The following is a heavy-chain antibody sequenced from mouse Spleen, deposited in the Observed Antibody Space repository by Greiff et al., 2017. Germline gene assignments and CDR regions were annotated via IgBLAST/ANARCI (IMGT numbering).Heavy chain of an antibody. D-gene: IGHD2-5*01. V-gene: IGHV1-15*01. Sequence: VQVVESGAELVRPGASVTLSCKASGYTFTDYEMHWVKQTPVHGLEWIGAIDPETGGTAYNQKFKGKAILTADKSSSTAYMELRSLTSEDSAVYYCTRSPYYSNSFFDYWGQGTTLTVSS. CDR2: IDPETGGT. CDR1: GYTFTDYE. J-gene: IGHJ2*01. CDR3: TRSPYYSNSFFDY.